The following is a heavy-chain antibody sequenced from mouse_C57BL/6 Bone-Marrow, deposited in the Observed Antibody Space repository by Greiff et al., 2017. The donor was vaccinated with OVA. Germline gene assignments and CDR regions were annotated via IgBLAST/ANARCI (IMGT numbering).Heavy chain of an antibody. CDR1: GFNIKDDY. D-gene: IGHD1-1*01. CDR3: TFYYYGSSLDD. J-gene: IGHJ2*01. Sequence: VQLQQSGAELVRPGASVKLSCTASGFNIKDDYMHWVKQRPEQGLEWLGWIDPENGDTEYASKFQGKATITADTSSNTAYLQLSSLTSEDTAVYYCTFYYYGSSLDDWGQGTTLTVSS. CDR2: IDPENGDT. V-gene: IGHV14-4*01.